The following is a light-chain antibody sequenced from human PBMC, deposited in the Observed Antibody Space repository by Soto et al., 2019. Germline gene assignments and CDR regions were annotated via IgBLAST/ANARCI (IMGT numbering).Light chain of an antibody. Sequence: QSALTQPASVSGSPGQSITISCTGTSSDVGGYNYVSWYQQHPGKAPKLMIYDVSKRPSGVSNRFSGSKSGNTASLAISGLQAEDEADYYCTSYTSGGTLVVFGGGTQLTVL. CDR2: DVS. CDR3: TSYTSGGTLVV. CDR1: SSDVGGYNY. J-gene: IGLJ2*01. V-gene: IGLV2-14*01.